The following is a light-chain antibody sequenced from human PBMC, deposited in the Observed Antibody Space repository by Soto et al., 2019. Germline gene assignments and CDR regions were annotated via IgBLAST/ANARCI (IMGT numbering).Light chain of an antibody. V-gene: IGKV1-39*01. Sequence: DIQMTQSPSSLSASVGDRVTITCRASQSISSYLNWYQQKPGKAPKLLIYAASSLQSGVPSRFSGSGYGTDFTLTISSLQPEDFATYYCQQSYSTRWTFGQVTKVEIK. J-gene: IGKJ1*01. CDR1: QSISSY. CDR3: QQSYSTRWT. CDR2: AAS.